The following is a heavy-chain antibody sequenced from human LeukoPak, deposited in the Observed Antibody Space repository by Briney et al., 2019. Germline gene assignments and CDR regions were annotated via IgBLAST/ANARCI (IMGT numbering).Heavy chain of an antibody. CDR2: INSDGSST. CDR3: AKGSMRFMITFDPF. CDR1: GFTFSSYW. D-gene: IGHD3-16*01. Sequence: GSLRLSCAASGFTFSSYWMHWVRQAPGKGLVWVSRINSDGSSTSYADSVKGRFTISRDNAKNTLYLQMNSLRAEDTAVYYCAKGSMRFMITFDPFWGQGTLVTVSS. J-gene: IGHJ4*02. V-gene: IGHV3-74*01.